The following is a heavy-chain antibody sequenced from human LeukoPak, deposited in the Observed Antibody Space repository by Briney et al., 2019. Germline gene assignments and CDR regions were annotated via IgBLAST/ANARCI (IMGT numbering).Heavy chain of an antibody. CDR3: ARDSRPYYYDSSGSMVLDY. Sequence: ASVKVSCKASGYTFTGYYMPWVRQAPGQGLEWMGRINPNSGGTNYAQKFQGRVTMTRDTSISTAYMELSRLRSDDTAVYYCARDSRPYYYDSSGSMVLDYWGQGTLVTVSS. D-gene: IGHD3-22*01. CDR1: GYTFTGYY. J-gene: IGHJ4*02. CDR2: INPNSGGT. V-gene: IGHV1-2*06.